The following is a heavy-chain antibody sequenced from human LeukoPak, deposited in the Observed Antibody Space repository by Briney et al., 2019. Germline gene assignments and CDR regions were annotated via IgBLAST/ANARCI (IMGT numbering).Heavy chain of an antibody. CDR2: INPDSGGT. CDR1: GYTFTDYY. J-gene: IGHJ4*02. Sequence: ASVKVSCKASGYTFTDYYMHWVRQAPGQGLEWMGWINPDSGGTNYAQNFQGRVTMTRDTSISTAYMDLSRLRYDDTAVYYCARGFPYLDNWGQGTLVTVSS. CDR3: ARGFPYLDN. V-gene: IGHV1-2*02.